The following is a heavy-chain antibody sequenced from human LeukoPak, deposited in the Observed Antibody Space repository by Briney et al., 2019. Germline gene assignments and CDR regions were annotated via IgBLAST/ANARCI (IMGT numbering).Heavy chain of an antibody. CDR1: GGSFSGYY. D-gene: IGHD3-3*01. CDR2: INHSGST. J-gene: IGHJ4*02. V-gene: IGHV4-34*01. CDR3: ARDLTTPRRGFDY. Sequence: SETLSLTCAVYGGSFSGYYWSWIRHPPGKGLEWIGEINHSGSTNYNPSLKSRVTISVDTSKNQFSLKLSSVTAADTAVYYCARDLTTPRRGFDYWGQGTLVTVSS.